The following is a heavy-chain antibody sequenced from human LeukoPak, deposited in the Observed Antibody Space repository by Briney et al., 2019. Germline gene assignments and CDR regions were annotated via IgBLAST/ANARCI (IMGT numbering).Heavy chain of an antibody. CDR1: GYSFTSYW. V-gene: IGHV5-51*01. CDR3: ARLWTDHRGLAYYYYMDV. CDR2: IYPGDSDT. D-gene: IGHD3-10*01. Sequence: GESLKISCKGSGYSFTSYWIGWVRQMPGKGLEWMGIIYPGDSDTRYSPSFQGQVTISADKSISTAYLQWSSLKASDTAMYYCARLWTDHRGLAYYYYMDVWGKGTTVTVSS. J-gene: IGHJ6*03.